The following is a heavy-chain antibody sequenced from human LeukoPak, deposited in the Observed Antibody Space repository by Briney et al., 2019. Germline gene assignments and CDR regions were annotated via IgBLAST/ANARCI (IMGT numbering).Heavy chain of an antibody. CDR2: ISPGGDTI. Sequence: GGSLRLSCAASGFSFSIYAMSWVRQAPGKGLEWVSAISPGGDTIYYLDSVKGRFTISRDNSKNTLYLQMNSLRAEDTAVYYCARRTTAVGPAPFDHWGQGTLVTVSS. CDR1: GFSFSIYA. D-gene: IGHD4-17*01. J-gene: IGHJ4*02. V-gene: IGHV3-23*01. CDR3: ARRTTAVGPAPFDH.